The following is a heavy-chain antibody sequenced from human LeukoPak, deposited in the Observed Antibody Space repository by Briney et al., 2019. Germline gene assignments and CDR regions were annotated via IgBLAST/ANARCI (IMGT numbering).Heavy chain of an antibody. Sequence: PSETLSLTCTVSGGSISSGSYYWSWIRQPAGKGLEWIGRIYTSGSTNYNPSLKSRVTISVDTSKNQFSLKLSSVTAADTAVYYCARDYDFWMPQKGGAFDPWGQGTLVTVSS. CDR1: GGSISSGSYY. J-gene: IGHJ5*02. CDR3: ARDYDFWMPQKGGAFDP. CDR2: IYTSGST. V-gene: IGHV4-61*02. D-gene: IGHD3-3*01.